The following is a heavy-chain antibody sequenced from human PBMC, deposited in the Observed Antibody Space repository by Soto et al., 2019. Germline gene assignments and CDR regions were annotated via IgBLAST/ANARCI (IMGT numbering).Heavy chain of an antibody. CDR3: ARPVLMDTGMRYYYGMDV. J-gene: IGHJ6*02. CDR1: GGTFSSYA. V-gene: IGHV1-69*13. D-gene: IGHD5-18*01. Sequence: GASVKVSCKASGGTFSSYAMNWVRQAPGQGLEWMGGIIPMFGTADYAQKFQGRVTITADESTSTAYMELSSLRSEDTAVYYCARPVLMDTGMRYYYGMDVCGQGTTVTVSS. CDR2: IIPMFGTA.